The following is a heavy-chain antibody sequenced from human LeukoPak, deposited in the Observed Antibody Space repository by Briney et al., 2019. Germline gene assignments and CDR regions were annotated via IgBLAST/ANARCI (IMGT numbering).Heavy chain of an antibody. CDR1: GGSISSSSYF. J-gene: IGHJ4*02. Sequence: SETLSPTCTVSGGSISSSSYFWGWIRQPPGKGLEWVGSMSYSGSTYYNPSLKSRVTISVDTSKNQFSLKLSSVTAADTAVYYCARRSSSQPPNYWGQGTLVTVSS. V-gene: IGHV4-39*01. CDR3: ARRSSSQPPNY. D-gene: IGHD6-13*01. CDR2: MSYSGST.